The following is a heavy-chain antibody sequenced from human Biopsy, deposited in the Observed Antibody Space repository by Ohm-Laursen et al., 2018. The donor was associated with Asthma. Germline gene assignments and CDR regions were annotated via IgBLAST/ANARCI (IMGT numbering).Heavy chain of an antibody. CDR2: GGSYYDGGLK. CDR1: GFTFRSYA. Sequence: SLRLSCAASGFTFRSYAMHWVRQAPGKGLEWVAVGGSYYDGGLKYYADSVNGRFIVSRDNSKNTLHLEMNSLRVEDTAVYYCPKDVFPGWELRRGPDYWGQGTLVTVSS. CDR3: PKDVFPGWELRRGPDY. D-gene: IGHD1-26*01. V-gene: IGHV3-30-3*02. J-gene: IGHJ4*02.